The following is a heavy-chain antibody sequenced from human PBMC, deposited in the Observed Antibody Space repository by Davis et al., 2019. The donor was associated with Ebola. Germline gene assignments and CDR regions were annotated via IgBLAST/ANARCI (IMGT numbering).Heavy chain of an antibody. D-gene: IGHD5-24*01. J-gene: IGHJ6*02. CDR1: GGSVSNYY. CDR2: IYYSGST. Sequence: MPSETLSLTCTVSGGSVSNYYWSWIRQPPEKGLEWVGYIYYSGSTNCNPSLKSRVTISVDTSKNQFSLKLSSVTAADTAVYYCARQGRDGYNFWEGGIYYGMDVWGQGTTVTVSS. V-gene: IGHV4-59*02. CDR3: ARQGRDGYNFWEGGIYYGMDV.